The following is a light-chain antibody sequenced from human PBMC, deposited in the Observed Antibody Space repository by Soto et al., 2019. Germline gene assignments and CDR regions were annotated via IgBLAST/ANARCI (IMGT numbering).Light chain of an antibody. CDR1: SSDVGSYNL. CDR2: ESN. CDR3: CSYAGSDTPYV. V-gene: IGLV2-23*01. J-gene: IGLJ1*01. Sequence: QSALTQPASVSGSPGQSITISCTGTSSDVGSYNLVSWYQQHPGKAPKLMIFESNKRPSGVSNRFSGSKSGNAASLTISGLQAEDEADYCCCSYAGSDTPYVFGTGTKVTVL.